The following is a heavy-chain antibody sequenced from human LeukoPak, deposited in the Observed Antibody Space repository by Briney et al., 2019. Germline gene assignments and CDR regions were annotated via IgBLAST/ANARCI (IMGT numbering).Heavy chain of an antibody. J-gene: IGHJ4*02. CDR1: GGTFSSYA. CDR2: IIPIFGTA. CDR3: ARGSYSTGYSGY. V-gene: IGHV1-69*05. Sequence: GASVKVSCKASGGTFSSYAISWVRQAPGQGLELMGRIIPIFGTANYAQKFQGRVTITTDESTSTAYMELSSLRSEDTAVYYCARGSYSTGYSGYWGQGTLVTVSS. D-gene: IGHD3-22*01.